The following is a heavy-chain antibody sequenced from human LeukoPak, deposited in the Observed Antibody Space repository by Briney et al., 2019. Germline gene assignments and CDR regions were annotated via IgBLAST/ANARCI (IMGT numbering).Heavy chain of an antibody. D-gene: IGHD3-10*01. Sequence: PSETLSLTCTVSGDSISSTNYYWGWIRQPPGKGLEWIGSIHYTGTTFYNPSLKSRVTISVDTSKNQFSLKLSSVTAADTAVYYCARTGGSFYFYYYMDVWGKGTTVTVSS. V-gene: IGHV4-39*07. CDR3: ARTGGSFYFYYYMDV. CDR2: IHYTGTT. J-gene: IGHJ6*03. CDR1: GDSISSTNYY.